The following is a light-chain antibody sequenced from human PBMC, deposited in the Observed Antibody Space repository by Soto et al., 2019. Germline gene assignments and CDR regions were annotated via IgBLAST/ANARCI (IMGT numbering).Light chain of an antibody. Sequence: EIVMTQSPVTLSVSPGERVTLSCRASQSISDKSAWYQQKPGQAPRLLMFGPSTRATGIPARFSGSGSGTDFTLTISSLEPEDAAVYYCQQRSNWPPITFGQGTRLEI. CDR1: QSISDK. J-gene: IGKJ5*01. V-gene: IGKV3-11*01. CDR3: QQRSNWPPIT. CDR2: GPS.